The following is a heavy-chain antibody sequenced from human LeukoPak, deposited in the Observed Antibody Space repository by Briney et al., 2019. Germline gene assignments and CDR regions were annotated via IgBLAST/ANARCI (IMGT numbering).Heavy chain of an antibody. J-gene: IGHJ6*02. CDR1: GFTFSGFW. D-gene: IGHD3-16*01. V-gene: IGHV3-7*03. Sequence: PGGSLRLSCAVSGFTFSGFWMSWSRQAPGKGLEWEASINSDGSEGYYADVVKGRFTISRDNAKNSLYLQINSLRAEDTAVYFCARGGGLDVWGQGATVTVSS. CDR3: ARGGGLDV. CDR2: INSDGSEG.